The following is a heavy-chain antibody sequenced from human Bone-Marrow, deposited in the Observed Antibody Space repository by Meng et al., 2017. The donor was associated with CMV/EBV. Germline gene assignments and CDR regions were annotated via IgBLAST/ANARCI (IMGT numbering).Heavy chain of an antibody. D-gene: IGHD6-19*01. CDR2: ISGSGGST. Sequence: GESLKISCAASGFTFSSYAMSWVRQAPGKGLEWVSAISGSGGSTYYADSVKGRFTISRDNAKNSLYLQMNSLRAEDTAVYYCARRSSGWLTDYFDYWGQGTLVTGYS. J-gene: IGHJ4*02. V-gene: IGHV3-23*01. CDR3: ARRSSGWLTDYFDY. CDR1: GFTFSSYA.